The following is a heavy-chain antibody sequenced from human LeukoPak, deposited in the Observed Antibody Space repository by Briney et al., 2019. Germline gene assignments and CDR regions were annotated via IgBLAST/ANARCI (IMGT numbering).Heavy chain of an antibody. V-gene: IGHV1-46*01. CDR1: GYTFTSYY. J-gene: IGHJ4*02. Sequence: GASVKVSCKASGYTFTSYYMHWVRQAPGQGLEWMGIINPDGGSTTYAQNFQGRVTMTRDTYTSTVYMELSSLRSEDTAVYYCARAIGYSSPFDYWGQGTLVTVSS. D-gene: IGHD2-15*01. CDR2: INPDGGST. CDR3: ARAIGYSSPFDY.